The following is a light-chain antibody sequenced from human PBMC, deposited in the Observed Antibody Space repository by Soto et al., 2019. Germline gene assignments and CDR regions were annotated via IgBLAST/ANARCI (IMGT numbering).Light chain of an antibody. V-gene: IGKV1-5*01. CDR1: QSISNW. J-gene: IGKJ5*01. Sequence: DIRMTQSPSTLSASVGDRVTITCRASQSISNWLAWYQQKPGKAPKLLIYDASSLESGVPSRFSGSAFGTEFTLTISSLQPDDFATYYCQHYETYPITFGQGTRLEIK. CDR3: QHYETYPIT. CDR2: DAS.